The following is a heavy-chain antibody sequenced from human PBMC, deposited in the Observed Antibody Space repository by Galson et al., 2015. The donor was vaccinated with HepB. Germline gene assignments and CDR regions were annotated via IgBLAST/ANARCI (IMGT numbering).Heavy chain of an antibody. CDR1: GFTFSSYA. J-gene: IGHJ4*02. Sequence: SLRLSCAASGFTFSSYAMHWVRQAPGKGLEYVSAISSNGGSTYYADPVKGRFTISRDNSKNTLYLQMSSLRAEDTAVYYCVKGVAGPINYFDYWGQGTLVTVSS. CDR3: VKGVAGPINYFDY. CDR2: ISSNGGST. D-gene: IGHD6-19*01. V-gene: IGHV3-64D*06.